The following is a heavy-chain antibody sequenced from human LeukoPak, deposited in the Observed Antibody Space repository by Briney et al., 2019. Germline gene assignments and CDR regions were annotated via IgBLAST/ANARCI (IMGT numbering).Heavy chain of an antibody. J-gene: IGHJ5*02. Sequence: SVKVSCKASGGTFSSYAISWVRQAPGQGLEWMGRIIPILGIANYAQKFQGRVTITADKSTCTAYMELSSLRSEDTAVYYCASMTAAINWFDPWGQGTLVTVSS. V-gene: IGHV1-69*04. CDR1: GGTFSSYA. CDR2: IIPILGIA. CDR3: ASMTAAINWFDP. D-gene: IGHD2-2*01.